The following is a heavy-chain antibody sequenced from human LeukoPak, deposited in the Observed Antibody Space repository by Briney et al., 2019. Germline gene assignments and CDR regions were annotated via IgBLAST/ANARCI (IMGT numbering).Heavy chain of an antibody. CDR3: VRAPEGNYGPYYFDY. J-gene: IGHJ4*02. CDR1: GFTFSQYS. CDR2: IESATDVV. V-gene: IGHV3-48*02. D-gene: IGHD3-10*01. Sequence: AGGSLRLSCAASGFTFSQYSMNWVRQAPGKGLQWISYIESATDVVYYAGSVKGRFTISRDNAKDSLFLQMNSLRDEDTATYYCVRAPEGNYGPYYFDYWGQGTLVTVSS.